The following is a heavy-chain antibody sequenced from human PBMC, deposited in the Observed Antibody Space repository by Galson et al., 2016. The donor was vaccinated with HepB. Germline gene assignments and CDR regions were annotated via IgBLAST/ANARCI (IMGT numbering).Heavy chain of an antibody. V-gene: IGHV3-30-3*01. Sequence: LRLSCAASGLNFNNYVMHWVRQAPGKGLEWVALISFDVNNKYYADSVKGRFTISRDNSRNTLYLHMSSVTTEDTAMYYCARGGHIVVVTSTRNFDPFNIWSQGTLVTGSS. CDR1: GLNFNNYV. J-gene: IGHJ3*02. CDR2: ISFDVNNK. D-gene: IGHD2-21*02. CDR3: ARGGHIVVVTSTRNFDPFNI.